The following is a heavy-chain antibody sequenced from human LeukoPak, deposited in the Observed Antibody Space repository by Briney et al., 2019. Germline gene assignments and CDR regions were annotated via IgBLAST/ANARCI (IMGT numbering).Heavy chain of an antibody. CDR1: GFTFSSYG. CDR2: ISYDGSNK. J-gene: IGHJ2*01. V-gene: IGHV3-30*18. D-gene: IGHD6-19*01. CDR3: AKDDSSGWPLYWYFDL. Sequence: PGRSLRLSCAASGFTFSSYGMHWVRQAPGKGLEWVAVISYDGSNKYYADSVKGRFTISRDNSKNTLYLQMNSLRAEDTAVYYCAKDDSSGWPLYWYFDLWGRGTLVTVSS.